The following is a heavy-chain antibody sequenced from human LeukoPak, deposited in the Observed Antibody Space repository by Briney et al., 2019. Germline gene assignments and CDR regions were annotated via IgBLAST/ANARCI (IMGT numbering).Heavy chain of an antibody. Sequence: PGGSLRLSCAASGFTFSSYAMHWVRQAPGKGLEWVAVISYDGSNKYYADSVKGRFTISRDNSKNTLYLQMNSLRVEDTAVYYCARMGEEDYYYYMDVWGKGTTVTVSS. CDR1: GFTFSSYA. CDR2: ISYDGSNK. J-gene: IGHJ6*03. V-gene: IGHV3-30-3*01. CDR3: ARMGEEDYYYYMDV. D-gene: IGHD3-16*01.